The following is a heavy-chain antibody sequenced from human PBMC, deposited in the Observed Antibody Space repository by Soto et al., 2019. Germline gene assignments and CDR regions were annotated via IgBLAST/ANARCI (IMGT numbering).Heavy chain of an antibody. CDR2: IRSKTDGATT. J-gene: IGHJ4*02. CDR1: GFTFSNAW. Sequence: GGSLRLSCAASGFTFSNAWMTWVRQAPGKGLEWVGRIRSKTDGATTDYGAPVQGRFTISRDDSKETVYLQMNSLKTEDTAVYYCSTQTKWEETSPDYWGQGTLVTVSA. V-gene: IGHV3-15*01. D-gene: IGHD1-26*01. CDR3: STQTKWEETSPDY.